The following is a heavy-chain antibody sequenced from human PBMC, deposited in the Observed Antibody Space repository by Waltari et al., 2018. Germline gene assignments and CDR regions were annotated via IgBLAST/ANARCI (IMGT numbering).Heavy chain of an antibody. D-gene: IGHD6-13*01. V-gene: IGHV3-23*01. CDR2: ISGSGGST. CDR3: AKDREAAAGFDY. CDR1: GFPFSSYA. Sequence: EVQLLESGGGLVQPGGSLRLSCAASGFPFSSYAMTWFRRAPGKGLEWVSAISGSGGSTYYADSVKGRFTISRDNSKNTLYLQMNSLRAEDTAVYYCAKDREAAAGFDYWGQGTLVTVSS. J-gene: IGHJ4*02.